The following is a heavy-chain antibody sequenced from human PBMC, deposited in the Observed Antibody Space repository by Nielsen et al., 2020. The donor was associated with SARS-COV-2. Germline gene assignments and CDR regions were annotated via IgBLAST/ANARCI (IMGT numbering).Heavy chain of an antibody. CDR2: VNLDATGK. V-gene: IGHV3-7*05. Sequence: SCKASGYTFTSYAMNWVRQAPGKGLEWVAMVNLDATGKYYLDSVKGRFSISRDNARNSLFLQLNSLRADDTAFYYCVRDAGWGAMDVWGPGTTVTVSS. J-gene: IGHJ6*02. CDR3: VRDAGWGAMDV. CDR1: GYTFTSYA. D-gene: IGHD3-16*01.